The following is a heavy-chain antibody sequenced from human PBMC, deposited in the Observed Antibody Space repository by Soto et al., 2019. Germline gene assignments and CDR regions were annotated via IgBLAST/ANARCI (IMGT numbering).Heavy chain of an antibody. V-gene: IGHV3-33*06. CDR3: AKSGYYDSSGYYPHYYYYYGMDV. J-gene: IGHJ6*02. CDR1: GFTFSSYG. D-gene: IGHD3-22*01. CDR2: IWYDGSNK. Sequence: SLRLSCAAAGFTFSSYGMHLVRQAPGKGLAFVAVIWYDGSNKYYADSVKGRFTISRDNSKNTLYLQMNSLRAEDTAVYYCAKSGYYDSSGYYPHYYYYYGMDVWGQGTTVTVSS.